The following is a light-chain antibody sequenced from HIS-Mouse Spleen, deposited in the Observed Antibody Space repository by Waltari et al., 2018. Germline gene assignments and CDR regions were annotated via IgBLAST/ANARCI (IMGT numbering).Light chain of an antibody. CDR1: ALPKKY. CDR3: YSTDSSGNHRV. V-gene: IGLV3-10*01. CDR2: EDS. Sequence: SYELTQPPSVSVSPGQTARITCSGDALPKKYAYWYQQKSGQAPVLVIYEDSKRPSGIPGRFSGSISGTMVTLTISGAQVEDEADYYCYSTDSSGNHRVFGGGTKLTVL. J-gene: IGLJ2*01.